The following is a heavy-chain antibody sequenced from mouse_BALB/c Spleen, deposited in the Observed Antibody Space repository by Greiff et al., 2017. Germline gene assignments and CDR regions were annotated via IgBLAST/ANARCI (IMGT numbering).Heavy chain of an antibody. V-gene: IGHV1-77*01. Sequence: QVQLQQSGAELARPGASVKLSCKASGYTFTDYYINWVKQRTGQGLEWIGEIYPGSGNTYYNEKFKGKATLTADKSSSTAYMQLSSLTSEDSAVYFCARGTTRYDGSFAYWGQGTLVTVSA. CDR2: IYPGSGNT. CDR3: ARGTTRYDGSFAY. D-gene: IGHD2-14*01. J-gene: IGHJ3*01. CDR1: GYTFTDYY.